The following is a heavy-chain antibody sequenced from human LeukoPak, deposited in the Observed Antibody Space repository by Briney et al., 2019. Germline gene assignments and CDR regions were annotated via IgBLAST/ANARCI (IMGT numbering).Heavy chain of an antibody. D-gene: IGHD1-26*01. Sequence: NPGGSLTLSCDAYTFTFSSYSMIWVRQAPGKGLEWVSSISSSSSYIYYADSVKGRFIISSDNAKNSLYLQMNSLRADGTAVYYCARGRFAVGAGCYFDYWGQGPLVTVSS. V-gene: IGHV3-21*01. J-gene: IGHJ4*02. CDR2: ISSSSSYI. CDR1: TFTFSSYS. CDR3: ARGRFAVGAGCYFDY.